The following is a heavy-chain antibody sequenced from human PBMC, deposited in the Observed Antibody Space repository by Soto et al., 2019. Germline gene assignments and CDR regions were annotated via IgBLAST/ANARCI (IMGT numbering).Heavy chain of an antibody. CDR3: ARSSVTIGGLDF. J-gene: IGHJ4*02. Sequence: QVRLEQSRAEVKEPGASVKISCKASGYDFNSYSIHWLRQAPGQRPEYMGRINGGIGNTKYSQKLQDRLAISRDTSASATYMALSSRTSDDTGVYYCARSSVTIGGLDFWGQGPLVIVSS. CDR1: GYDFNSYS. V-gene: IGHV1-3*01. CDR2: INGGIGNT. D-gene: IGHD4-17*01.